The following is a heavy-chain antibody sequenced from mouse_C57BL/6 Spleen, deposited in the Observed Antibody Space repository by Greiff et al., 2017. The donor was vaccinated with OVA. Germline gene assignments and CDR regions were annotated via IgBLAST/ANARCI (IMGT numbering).Heavy chain of an antibody. Sequence: VKLMESGPGLVAPLQSLSITCTVSGFSLTSYAISWVSQPPGKGLEWVGVIWTGGGTNYNSPLKSRLSISKDNSKNQVFLKMNSLQTDDTARYYCARSTMVTTRNFDVWGTGTTVTVSS. J-gene: IGHJ1*03. CDR3: ARSTMVTTRNFDV. CDR2: IWTGGGT. V-gene: IGHV2-9-1*01. D-gene: IGHD2-2*01. CDR1: GFSLTSYA.